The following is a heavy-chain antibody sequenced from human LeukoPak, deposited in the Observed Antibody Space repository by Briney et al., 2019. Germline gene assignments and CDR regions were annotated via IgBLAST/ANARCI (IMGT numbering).Heavy chain of an antibody. D-gene: IGHD3-10*01. CDR2: IYYSGST. Sequence: KTSETLSLTCTVSGGSISSSSYYWGWIRQPPGKGLEWIGSIYYSGSTYYNPSLKSRVIISVDTSKNQFSLKLSSVTAADTAVYYCASPMVRGVIGPYFDYWGQGTLVTVSS. V-gene: IGHV4-39*01. J-gene: IGHJ4*02. CDR1: GGSISSSSYY. CDR3: ASPMVRGVIGPYFDY.